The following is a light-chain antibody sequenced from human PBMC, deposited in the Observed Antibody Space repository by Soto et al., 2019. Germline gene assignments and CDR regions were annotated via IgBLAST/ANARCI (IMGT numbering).Light chain of an antibody. J-gene: IGKJ3*01. CDR2: DAS. V-gene: IGKV1-33*01. CDR1: HDVTSY. CDR3: QKCDYLPI. Sequence: DIQMTQSPSSLSASVGDRVTITCQASHDVTSYLNWYQHKPGKAPKLLIYDASILEAGVPSRFSGSGSGTHFTFTISNLQPEDVATYYCQKCDYLPIFGPGTTVDFK.